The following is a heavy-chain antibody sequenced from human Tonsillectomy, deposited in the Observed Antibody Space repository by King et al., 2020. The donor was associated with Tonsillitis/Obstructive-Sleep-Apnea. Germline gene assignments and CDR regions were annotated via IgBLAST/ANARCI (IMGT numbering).Heavy chain of an antibody. Sequence: QLQESGPGLVKPSETLSLTCTVSGGSITSDSWSWIRPPPGKGLEWIGNIHYSGSTNYNPSHMSRVTISVDTSKNQFSLKLSSVSAADTAVYYCARVQVTIFGVTIIGQPYYYYMDVWGKGTTVTVS. V-gene: IGHV4-59*01. J-gene: IGHJ6*03. D-gene: IGHD3-3*01. CDR3: ARVQVTIFGVTIIGQPYYYYMDV. CDR2: IHYSGST. CDR1: GGSITSDS.